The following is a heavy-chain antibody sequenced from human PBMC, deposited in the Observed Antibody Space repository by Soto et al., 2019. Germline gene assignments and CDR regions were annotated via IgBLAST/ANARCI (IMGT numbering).Heavy chain of an antibody. CDR2: ISAYNGNT. J-gene: IGHJ3*02. CDR3: ARVGGYSYGRTPDAFDI. V-gene: IGHV1-18*01. D-gene: IGHD5-18*01. Sequence: AAVKVSCKASGYTFTSYGISWVRQAPGQGLEWMGWISAYNGNTNYAQKLQGRVTMTTDTSTSTAYMELRSLRSDDTAVYYCARVGGYSYGRTPDAFDIWGQGTMVTVSS. CDR1: GYTFTSYG.